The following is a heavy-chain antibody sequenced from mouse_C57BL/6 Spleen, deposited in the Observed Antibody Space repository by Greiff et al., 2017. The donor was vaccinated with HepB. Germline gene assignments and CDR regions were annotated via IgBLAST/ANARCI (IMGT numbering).Heavy chain of an antibody. CDR1: GYTFTSYW. Sequence: VQLQQPGAELVRPGTSVKLSCKASGYTFTSYWMHWVKQRPGQGLEWIGVIDPSDSYTNYNQKFKGKATLTVDTSSSTAYMQLSSLTSEDSAVYYCARSPPYYGQPGYAMDYWGQGTSVTVSS. CDR2: IDPSDSYT. D-gene: IGHD2-10*01. V-gene: IGHV1-59*01. CDR3: ARSPPYYGQPGYAMDY. J-gene: IGHJ4*01.